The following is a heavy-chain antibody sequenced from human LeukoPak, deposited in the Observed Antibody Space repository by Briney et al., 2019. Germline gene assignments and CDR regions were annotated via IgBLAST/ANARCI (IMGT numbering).Heavy chain of an antibody. CDR1: GFTFSSYE. CDR3: ERDGGSWYKSPYVDY. D-gene: IGHD6-13*01. J-gene: IGHJ4*02. Sequence: GGSLRLSCAASGFTFSSYEMNWVRQAPGKGLEWVSSISSSSSYIYYADSVKGRFTISRDNAKNSLYLQMNSLRAEDTAVYYCERDGGSWYKSPYVDYWGQGTLVTVSS. CDR2: ISSSSSYI. V-gene: IGHV3-21*01.